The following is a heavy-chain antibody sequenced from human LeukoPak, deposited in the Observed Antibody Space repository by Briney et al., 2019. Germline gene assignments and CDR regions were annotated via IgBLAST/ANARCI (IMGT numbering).Heavy chain of an antibody. D-gene: IGHD6-13*01. CDR3: ARASLPSIAAAGNWFDP. V-gene: IGHV4-30-2*01. CDR2: IYHSGST. CDR1: GGSISSSGYY. Sequence: SETLSLTCTVSGGSISSSGYYWSWIRQPPGKGLEWIGYIYHSGSTYYNPSLKSRVTISVDRSKSQFSLKLSSVTAADTAVYYCARASLPSIAAAGNWFDPWGQGTLVTVSS. J-gene: IGHJ5*02.